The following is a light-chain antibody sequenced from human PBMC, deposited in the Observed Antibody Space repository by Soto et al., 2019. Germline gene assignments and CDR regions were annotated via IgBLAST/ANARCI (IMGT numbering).Light chain of an antibody. J-gene: IGKJ4*01. V-gene: IGKV3-11*01. CDR1: QSVSGY. CDR2: DAS. CDR3: PQRSNWPYLT. Sequence: EIVLTQSPDTLSLSPGERATLSCRASQSVSGYLGWYQQKPGQAPRLLIYDASNRAYGVPARFRGSGSGTNFTLTIASLEPEDFAVYDCPQRSNWPYLTFGGGTRV.